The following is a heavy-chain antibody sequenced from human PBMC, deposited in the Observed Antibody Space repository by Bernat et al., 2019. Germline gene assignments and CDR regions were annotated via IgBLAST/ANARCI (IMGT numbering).Heavy chain of an antibody. CDR3: ERGSSGCDY. D-gene: IGHD6-19*01. Sequence: EVQLVESGGDLVKPGGSLRLSCAASGFTFSSYSMNWVRQAPGKGLEWVSSISSSSSYIYYADSVQGLFTISRDTAKNSLYLQMNSLRAEDTAVYYCERGSSGCDYWGQGTLVTVSS. CDR2: ISSSSSYI. J-gene: IGHJ4*02. CDR1: GFTFSSYS. V-gene: IGHV3-21*01.